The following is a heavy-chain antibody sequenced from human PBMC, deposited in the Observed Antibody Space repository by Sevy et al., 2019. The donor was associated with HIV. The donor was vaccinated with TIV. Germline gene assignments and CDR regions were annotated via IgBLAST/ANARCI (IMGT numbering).Heavy chain of an antibody. J-gene: IGHJ6*02. D-gene: IGHD2-15*01. CDR2: ISNRGST. CDR3: AREDRDIVYGMDV. CDR1: GGSISRGDYY. V-gene: IGHV4-31*03. Sequence: TLSLTCTVSGGSISRGDYYWSWIRQHPGKGLEWIGYISNRGSTYYNPSLKSRVTISVDTSKNQFSLKLSSVTAADTAVYYCAREDRDIVYGMDVWGQGTTVTVSS.